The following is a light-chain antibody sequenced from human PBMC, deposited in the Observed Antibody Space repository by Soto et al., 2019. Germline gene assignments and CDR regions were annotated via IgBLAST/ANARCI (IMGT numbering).Light chain of an antibody. J-gene: IGLJ1*01. V-gene: IGLV2-14*01. CDR3: SLYTSSSTFDYV. Sequence: QSVLTQPASVSGSPGQSITISCTGSSDDIGTYEYISWHQHHPGKAPKLIIFGVYDRPSGVSDRFSGSKSGNTASLTIFGLQLEDEAVYSCSLYTSSSTFDYVLGTGTKVTVL. CDR1: SDDIGTYEY. CDR2: GVY.